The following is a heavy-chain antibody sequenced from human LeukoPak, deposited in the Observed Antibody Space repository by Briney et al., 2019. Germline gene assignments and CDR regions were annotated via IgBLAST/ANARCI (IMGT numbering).Heavy chain of an antibody. CDR2: IASDGSST. V-gene: IGHV3-74*01. CDR3: ARDPQMTPFDY. Sequence: GGSLRLSCAASGFTFSSYWMNWVRQAPGKGLVWVSRIASDGSSTTYADSVKGRFSISRDNAKNTLYLQMNSLRAEDTAVYYCARDPQMTPFDYWGQGTLVTASS. CDR1: GFTFSSYW. J-gene: IGHJ4*02.